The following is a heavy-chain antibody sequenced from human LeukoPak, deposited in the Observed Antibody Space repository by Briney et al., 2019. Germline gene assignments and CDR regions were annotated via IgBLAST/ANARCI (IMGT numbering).Heavy chain of an antibody. V-gene: IGHV3-48*03. CDR3: ARASYGQFFDY. J-gene: IGHJ4*02. Sequence: GGSLRLSCAASGFTFSSYEMNWVRQAPGKGLEWVSYISSSGSTIYYAGSVKGRFTISRDNAKNSLYLQMNSLRAEDTAVYYCARASYGQFFDYWGQGTLVTVSS. CDR1: GFTFSSYE. CDR2: ISSSGSTI. D-gene: IGHD5-18*01.